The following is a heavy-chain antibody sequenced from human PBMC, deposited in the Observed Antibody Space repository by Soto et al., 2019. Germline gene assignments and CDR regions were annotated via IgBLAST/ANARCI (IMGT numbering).Heavy chain of an antibody. D-gene: IGHD3-10*01. CDR3: ARASYGSGTYFFDF. CDR1: GISFNDHY. V-gene: IGHV3-72*01. J-gene: IGHJ4*02. Sequence: GGSLRLSCAASGISFNDHYMDWVRQAPGKGLEWVGRIRNKANSYSTEYAASVKGRFTISRDDSKTSLYLQMNSLNTEDTAVYYCARASYGSGTYFFDFWGQGTLVTVSS. CDR2: IRNKANSYST.